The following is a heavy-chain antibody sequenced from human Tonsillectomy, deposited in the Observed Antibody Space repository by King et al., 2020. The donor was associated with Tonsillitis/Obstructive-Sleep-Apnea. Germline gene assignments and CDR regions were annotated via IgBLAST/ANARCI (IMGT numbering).Heavy chain of an antibody. Sequence: QLVQSGGGLVKPGGSLRLSCAASGLTFSNAWMSWVRQAPGKGLEWVGRFRSKTDGGTTDYAAPVKGRFTISRDDSKNTRYLQMNSLKSEDTALYYCTTDGPYCSGGTCYYGDDYWGQGTLVTVSS. CDR1: GLTFSNAW. CDR3: TTDGPYCSGGTCYYGDDY. D-gene: IGHD2-15*01. J-gene: IGHJ4*02. V-gene: IGHV3-15*01. CDR2: FRSKTDGGTT.